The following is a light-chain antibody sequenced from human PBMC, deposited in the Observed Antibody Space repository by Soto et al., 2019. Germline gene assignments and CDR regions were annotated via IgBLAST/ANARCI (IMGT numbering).Light chain of an antibody. CDR2: GNS. Sequence: QSALTQPPSVSGAPGQRVTNSCTGSSSNIGANYGVHWYQHLPGTAPKLLIYGNSNRPSGVPDRFSGSKSGTSASLAITGLQAEDEADYYCQSYDSSLSCVVFGGGTKVTVL. J-gene: IGLJ2*01. CDR3: QSYDSSLSCVV. CDR1: SSNIGANYG. V-gene: IGLV1-40*01.